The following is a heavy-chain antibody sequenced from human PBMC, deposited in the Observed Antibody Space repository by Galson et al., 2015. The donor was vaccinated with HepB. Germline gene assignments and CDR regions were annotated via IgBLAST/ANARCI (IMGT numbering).Heavy chain of an antibody. J-gene: IGHJ4*02. Sequence: SLRLSCAASGFTFSSYGMHWVRQAPGKGLEWVAVISYDGSNKYYADSVKGRFTISRDNSKNTLYLQMNSLRAEDTAVYYCARALPRITMIVVVITPDFDYWGQGTLVTVSS. D-gene: IGHD3-22*01. CDR3: ARALPRITMIVVVITPDFDY. CDR1: GFTFSSYG. CDR2: ISYDGSNK. V-gene: IGHV3-30*03.